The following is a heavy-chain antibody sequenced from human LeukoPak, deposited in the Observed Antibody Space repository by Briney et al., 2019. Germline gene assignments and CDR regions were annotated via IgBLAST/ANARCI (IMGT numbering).Heavy chain of an antibody. Sequence: SGTLSLTCTVSGGSISSSSYYWGWIRQPPGKGLEWIGSIYYSGSTYYNPSLKSRVAISVDTSKNQFSLKLSSVTAADTAVYYCARWQGWFDPWGQGTLVTVSS. J-gene: IGHJ5*02. D-gene: IGHD5-12*01. V-gene: IGHV4-39*01. CDR2: IYYSGST. CDR3: ARWQGWFDP. CDR1: GGSISSSSYY.